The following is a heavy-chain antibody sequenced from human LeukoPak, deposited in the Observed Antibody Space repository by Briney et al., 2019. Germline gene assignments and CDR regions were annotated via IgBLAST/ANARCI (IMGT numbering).Heavy chain of an antibody. D-gene: IGHD1-26*01. CDR3: AKDRDGSYDRGPRDAFDI. CDR2: IWYDGSNK. Sequence: PGRSLRPSCAASGFTFSSYGMHWVRQAPGKGLEWVAVIWYDGSNKYYADSVKGRFTISRDNSKNTLYLQMNSLRAEDTAVYYCAKDRDGSYDRGPRDAFDIWGQGTMVTVSS. V-gene: IGHV3-33*06. J-gene: IGHJ3*02. CDR1: GFTFSSYG.